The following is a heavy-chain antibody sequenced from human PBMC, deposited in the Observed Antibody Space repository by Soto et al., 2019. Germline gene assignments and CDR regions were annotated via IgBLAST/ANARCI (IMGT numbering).Heavy chain of an antibody. CDR3: ARCLDILTGYYMWYYYYGMDV. CDR2: MNPNSSNT. J-gene: IGHJ6*02. CDR1: GYTFTSYD. V-gene: IGHV1-8*01. D-gene: IGHD3-9*01. Sequence: ASVKVSCKASGYTFTSYDINCVLQATGQGLEWMGWMNPNSSNTGYAQKFQGRVTMTRNTSISTAYMELISLRSEDTAVYYCARCLDILTGYYMWYYYYGMDVWGQGTTVTVSS.